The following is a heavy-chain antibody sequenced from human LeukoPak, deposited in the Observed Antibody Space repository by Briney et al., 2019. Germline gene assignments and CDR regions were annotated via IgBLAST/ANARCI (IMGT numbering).Heavy chain of an antibody. V-gene: IGHV1-2*02. Sequence: ASVKVSCKASGYTFTGYYMHWVRQAPGQGLEWMGWINPNSGGTNYAQKFQGRVTMTRDTSISTAYMELSRLRSDDTAVYYCARGANVWGSYRLNWFDPWGQGTLVTVSS. D-gene: IGHD3-16*02. CDR2: INPNSGGT. J-gene: IGHJ5*02. CDR3: ARGANVWGSYRLNWFDP. CDR1: GYTFTGYY.